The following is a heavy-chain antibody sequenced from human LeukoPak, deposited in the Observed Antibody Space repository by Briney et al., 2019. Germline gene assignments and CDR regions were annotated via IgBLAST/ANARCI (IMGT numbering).Heavy chain of an antibody. CDR2: IYHTGAT. CDR1: GGSFSSTSYY. V-gene: IGHV4-39*01. Sequence: SETLSLTCTVSGGSFSSTSYYWGWIRQPPGKGLEWIANIYHTGATYYNPSLKSRVTISVDTSANQFSLKLSSVTAADTAVYYCARRCINGAHGSGSKLPYNWFDPWGQGTLVTVSS. J-gene: IGHJ5*02. D-gene: IGHD3-10*01. CDR3: ARRCINGAHGSGSKLPYNWFDP.